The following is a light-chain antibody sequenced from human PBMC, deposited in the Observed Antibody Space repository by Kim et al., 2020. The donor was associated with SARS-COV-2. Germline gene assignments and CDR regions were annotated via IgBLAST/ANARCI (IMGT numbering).Light chain of an antibody. J-gene: IGLJ2*01. CDR1: SSNIGAGYD. Sequence: QPVLTQPPSVSGAPGQRVTISCTGNSSNIGAGYDVHWYQQLPGTAPKVLIYGNINRPSGVPDRISGSKSGTSAALAITGLQADDEADYYCQSYDSSLSGPVFGGGTQLTVL. V-gene: IGLV1-40*01. CDR2: GNI. CDR3: QSYDSSLSGPV.